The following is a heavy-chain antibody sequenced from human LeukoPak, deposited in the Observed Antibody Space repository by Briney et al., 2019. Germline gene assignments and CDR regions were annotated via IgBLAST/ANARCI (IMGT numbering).Heavy chain of an antibody. CDR2: VRGGDAGT. CDR3: AKNRGGSYYSGSDY. CDR1: GFTFSSYA. D-gene: IGHD1-26*01. J-gene: IGHJ4*02. V-gene: IGHV3-23*01. Sequence: GGSLRLSCAASGFTFSSYAMNWVRQAPGKRLEWVSAVRGGDAGTSYADSVKGRFTISRDNSKNTLYLQMNSLRADDTAVYYCAKNRGGSYYSGSDYWGQGTLVTVSS.